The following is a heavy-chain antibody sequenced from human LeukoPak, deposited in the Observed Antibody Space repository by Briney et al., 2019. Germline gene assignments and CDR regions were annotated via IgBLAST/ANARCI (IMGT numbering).Heavy chain of an antibody. CDR2: IYPGDSDT. CDR1: GYSFTSYW. CDR3: ARLARDSSGYYYLLDFGY. J-gene: IGHJ4*02. Sequence: GESLKISCKGSGYSFTSYWIGWVRQMPGRGLEWMGIIYPGDSDTRYSPSFQGQVTISADKSISTAYLQWSSLKASDTAMYYCARLARDSSGYYYLLDFGYWGQGTLVTVSS. V-gene: IGHV5-51*01. D-gene: IGHD3-22*01.